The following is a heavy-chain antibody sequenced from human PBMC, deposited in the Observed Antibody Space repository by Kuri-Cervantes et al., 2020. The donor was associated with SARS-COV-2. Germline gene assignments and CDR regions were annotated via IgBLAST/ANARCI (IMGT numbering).Heavy chain of an antibody. Sequence: GESLKISCAASGFTFDDYAMHWARQAPGKGLEWVSLVSWDGGSTYYADSVKGRFTISRDNSKNSLYLQMNSLKTEDTALYYCAKDMAAAAGTGADYWGQGTRVTVSS. CDR1: GFTFDDYA. CDR3: AKDMAAAAGTGADY. V-gene: IGHV3-43D*03. D-gene: IGHD6-13*01. CDR2: VSWDGGST. J-gene: IGHJ4*02.